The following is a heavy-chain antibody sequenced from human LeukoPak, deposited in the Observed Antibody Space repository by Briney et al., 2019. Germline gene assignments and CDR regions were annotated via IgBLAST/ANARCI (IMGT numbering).Heavy chain of an antibody. CDR1: GYTFTSYD. V-gene: IGHV1-8*01. Sequence: ASVKVSCKASGYTFTSYDINWVRQATGQGLEWMGWMNPNSGNTGYAQKFQGRVTMTRNTSISTAYMELSSLRSEDTAVYYCARGFYRYYYDSSGYYWDWGQGTLVTVSS. CDR2: MNPNSGNT. J-gene: IGHJ4*02. D-gene: IGHD3-22*01. CDR3: ARGFYRYYYDSSGYYWD.